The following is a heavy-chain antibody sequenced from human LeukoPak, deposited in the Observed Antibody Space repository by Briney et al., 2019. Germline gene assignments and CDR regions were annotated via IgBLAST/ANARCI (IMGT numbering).Heavy chain of an antibody. V-gene: IGHV4-4*08. J-gene: IGHJ4*02. D-gene: IGHD1-26*01. CDR2: VFFTGFT. CDR3: ARVEWELLGAHL. Sequence: SETLSLTCSVSGDSIRSHYWSWIRQPPGKRPEWIGHVFFTGFTTYNPTLEGRVTISIDTSGSQFSLKLTSVTAADTAVYYCARVEWELLGAHLWGQGILLSVSS. CDR1: GDSIRSHY.